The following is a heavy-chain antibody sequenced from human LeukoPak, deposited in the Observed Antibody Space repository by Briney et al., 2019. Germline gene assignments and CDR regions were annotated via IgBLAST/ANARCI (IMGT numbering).Heavy chain of an antibody. V-gene: IGHV4-61*01. CDR2: IHYSGST. CDR1: GGSVSGGNYY. D-gene: IGHD1-1*01. CDR3: ARTGSTGGY. Sequence: SETLSLTCTVSGGSVSGGNYYCSWIRQSPGKGLEWIGYIHYSGSTVYNPSLKSRVTMSIDTSKNQLSLNLSSVTAADTAVYYCARTGSTGGYWGQGTLVIVSS. J-gene: IGHJ4*02.